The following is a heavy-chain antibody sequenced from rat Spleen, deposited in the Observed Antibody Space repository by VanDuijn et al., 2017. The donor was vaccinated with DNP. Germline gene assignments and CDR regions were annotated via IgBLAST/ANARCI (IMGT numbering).Heavy chain of an antibody. CDR2: ISASGGST. D-gene: IGHD1-3*01. J-gene: IGHJ1*01. Sequence: EVQLVESGGGLVQPGRSLKLSCAASGFTFSYYGMAWVRQAPKRGLEWVASISASGGSTSYRDSVKGRFIISRDSAIGTLYLQMDSLRSEDTATYFCARHGRVTTVATYWYFDFWGPGTMVTVSS. CDR1: GFTFSYYG. V-gene: IGHV5S13*01. CDR3: ARHGRVTTVATYWYFDF.